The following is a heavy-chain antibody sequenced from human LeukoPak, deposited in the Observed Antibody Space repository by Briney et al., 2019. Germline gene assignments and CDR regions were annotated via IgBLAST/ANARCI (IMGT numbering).Heavy chain of an antibody. Sequence: SETLPLTCTVSGGSISSYYWSWIRQPSGKGLEWIGYIYYSGSTNYNPSLKSRVTISVDTSKNQFSLKLSSVTAADTAVYYCARHWQDTDSYYGTDVWGQGTTVTVSS. V-gene: IGHV4-59*08. CDR2: IYYSGST. CDR3: ARHWQDTDSYYGTDV. J-gene: IGHJ6*02. CDR1: GGSISSYY. D-gene: IGHD3-22*01.